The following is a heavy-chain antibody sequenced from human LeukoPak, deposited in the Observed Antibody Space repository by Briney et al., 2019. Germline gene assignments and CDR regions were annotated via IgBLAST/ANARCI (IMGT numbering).Heavy chain of an antibody. CDR1: GFTFSNAW. D-gene: IGHD2-21*02. CDR2: IKSKTDGGTT. Sequence: GGSLRLSCAASGFTFSNAWMSWVRQAPGKGLEWVGRIKSKTDGGTTDYAAPVKGRFTISRDDSKNTLYLQMNSLKTGDTAVYYCTTRWPWGDEDDYWGQGTLVTVSS. J-gene: IGHJ4*02. V-gene: IGHV3-15*01. CDR3: TTRWPWGDEDDY.